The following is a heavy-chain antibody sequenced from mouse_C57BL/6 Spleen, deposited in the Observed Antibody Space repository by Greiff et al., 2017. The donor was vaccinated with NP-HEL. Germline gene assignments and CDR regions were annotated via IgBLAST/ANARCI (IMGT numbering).Heavy chain of an antibody. J-gene: IGHJ4*01. Sequence: QVQLQQPGAELVKPGASVKLSCKASGYTFTSYWMQWVKQRPGQGLEWIGEIDPSDSYTNYNQKFKGKATLTVDTSSSTAYMQLSSLTSEDSAVYYSARKELSLLYAMDYWGQGTSVTVSS. CDR1: GYTFTSYW. CDR3: ARKELSLLYAMDY. D-gene: IGHD3-2*02. CDR2: IDPSDSYT. V-gene: IGHV1-50*01.